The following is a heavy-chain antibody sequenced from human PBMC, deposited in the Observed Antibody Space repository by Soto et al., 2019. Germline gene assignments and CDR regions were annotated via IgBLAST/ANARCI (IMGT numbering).Heavy chain of an antibody. Sequence: GGSLRLSCVVSGFTFSDFGMHWVRQSPGEGLAWVASISKDGLDRYYSESVKGRFTISRDDSKNTVFLQMNSLKVEDTAAYFCASPREGQWLVFDHWGQRTLVTVSS. CDR3: ASPREGQWLVFDH. V-gene: IGHV3-30*19. D-gene: IGHD6-19*01. J-gene: IGHJ4*02. CDR2: ISKDGLDR. CDR1: GFTFSDFG.